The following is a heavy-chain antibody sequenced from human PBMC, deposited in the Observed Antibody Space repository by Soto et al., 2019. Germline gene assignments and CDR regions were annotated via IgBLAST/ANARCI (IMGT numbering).Heavy chain of an antibody. CDR1: GYSFTSYW. Sequence: GESLKISCKGSGYSFTSYWISWVRQMPGKGLEWMGRIDPSDSYTNYSPSFQGHVTISADKSISTAYLQWSSLKASDTAMYYCATHAIGQLLYYYYYGMEVWGKGTKVTVS. CDR2: IDPSDSYT. V-gene: IGHV5-10-1*01. CDR3: ATHAIGQLLYYYYYGMEV. D-gene: IGHD2-2*01. J-gene: IGHJ6*04.